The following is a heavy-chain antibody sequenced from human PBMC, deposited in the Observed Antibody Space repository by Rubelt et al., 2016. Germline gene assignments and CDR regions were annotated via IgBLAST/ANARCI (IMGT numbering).Heavy chain of an antibody. J-gene: IGHJ4*02. Sequence: QLQLQESGPGLVKPSETLSLTCTVSGGSIRSHDWSWIRQPPGKGLEWIGYIYYSGDTNYNPSFESRVTISVDTSKNQFSLKLSSVTAADTAVYYCARQLTYTRGWYFDQLGQGTLVTVSS. CDR2: IYYSGDT. D-gene: IGHD6-19*01. V-gene: IGHV4-59*08. CDR3: ARQLTYTRGWYFDQ. CDR1: GGSIRSHD.